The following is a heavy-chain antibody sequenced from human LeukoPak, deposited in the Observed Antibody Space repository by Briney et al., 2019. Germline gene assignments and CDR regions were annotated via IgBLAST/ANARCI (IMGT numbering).Heavy chain of an antibody. CDR2: INHSGST. Sequence: SETLSLTCAVYGGSFSGYYWSWIRQPPGKGLEWIGEINHSGSTNYNPSLKSRVTISVDTSKNRFSLKLSSVTAADTAVYYCATEAVISGVDYWGQGTLVTVSS. V-gene: IGHV4-34*01. D-gene: IGHD2-21*01. CDR1: GGSFSGYY. CDR3: ATEAVISGVDY. J-gene: IGHJ4*02.